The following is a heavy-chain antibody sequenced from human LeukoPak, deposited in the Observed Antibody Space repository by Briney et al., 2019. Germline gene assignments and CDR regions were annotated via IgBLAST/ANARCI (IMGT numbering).Heavy chain of an antibody. V-gene: IGHV3-30*02. J-gene: IGHJ4*02. Sequence: PGGSLRLSCAASGFTFSSYGMHWVRQAPGKGLEWVAFIRYDGSNKYYADSVKGRFTISRDNSKNTLYLQMNSLRAEDTAVYYCGKAAGRYSSGWDFDYWGQGTLVTVSS. D-gene: IGHD6-19*01. CDR1: GFTFSSYG. CDR3: GKAAGRYSSGWDFDY. CDR2: IRYDGSNK.